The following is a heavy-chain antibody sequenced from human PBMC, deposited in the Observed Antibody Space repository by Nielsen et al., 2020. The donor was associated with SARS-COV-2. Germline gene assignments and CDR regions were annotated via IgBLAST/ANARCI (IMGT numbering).Heavy chain of an antibody. J-gene: IGHJ5*02. V-gene: IGHV3-30*04. Sequence: GESLKISCATSGFTFSSHALHWVRQAPGKGLQWMAIISYDGTEHYADSVKGRFTISRDNSKNTLYLQMNSLNPEDTAVYFCARETLDHTSSFVDHWGQGTLVTVSS. CDR3: ARETLDHTSSFVDH. D-gene: IGHD3-10*01. CDR2: ISYDGTE. CDR1: GFTFSSHA.